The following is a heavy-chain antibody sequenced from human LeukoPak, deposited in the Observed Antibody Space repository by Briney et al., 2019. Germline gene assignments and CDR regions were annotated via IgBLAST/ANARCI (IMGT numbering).Heavy chain of an antibody. D-gene: IGHD3-9*01. CDR3: ALLRRYFDWLLYDWYFDL. CDR1: GGSLSRSRDY. J-gene: IGHJ2*01. Sequence: SGTLSLICTVSGGSLSRSRDYWGWIRQPPGKGLEWIGSIFYSGSTYYNPSLKSRVTISVDTSKNQFSLKLSSVTAADTAVYYCALLRRYFDWLLYDWYFDLWGRGTLVTVSS. CDR2: IFYSGST. V-gene: IGHV4-39*07.